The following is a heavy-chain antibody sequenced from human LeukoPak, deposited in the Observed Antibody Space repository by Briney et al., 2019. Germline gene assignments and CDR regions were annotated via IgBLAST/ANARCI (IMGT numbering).Heavy chain of an antibody. CDR3: ARGGPAAIPYYYYYYMDV. D-gene: IGHD2-2*01. CDR2: LYTSGST. Sequence: SETLSLTCTVSGGSISSGSYYWSWIRQPAGKGLEWIGRLYTSGSTNYNPSLKSRVTISVGTSKNQFSLKLSSVTAADTAVYYCARGGPAAIPYYYYYYMDVWGKGTTVSVSS. CDR1: GGSISSGSYY. J-gene: IGHJ6*03. V-gene: IGHV4-61*02.